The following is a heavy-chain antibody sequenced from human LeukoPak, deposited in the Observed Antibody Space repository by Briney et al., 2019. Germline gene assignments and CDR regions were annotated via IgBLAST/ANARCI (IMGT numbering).Heavy chain of an antibody. CDR3: ARQRPQCRYCSGGSCCHGMDV. Sequence: GESLKISCKGSGYSFTGYWIGWVRQMPGKGLEWMGIIYPGDSDTRYSPSFQGQVTISADKSISTAYLQWSSLKASDTAMYYCARQRPQCRYCSGGSCCHGMDVWGQGTTVTVSS. D-gene: IGHD2-15*01. V-gene: IGHV5-51*01. J-gene: IGHJ6*02. CDR2: IYPGDSDT. CDR1: GYSFTGYW.